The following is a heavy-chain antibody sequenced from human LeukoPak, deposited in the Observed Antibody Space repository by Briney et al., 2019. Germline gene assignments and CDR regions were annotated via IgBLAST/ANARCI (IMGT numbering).Heavy chain of an antibody. Sequence: GASVKVSCKVSGYTLTELSMHWVRQAPGKGLEWMGGFDPEDGGTIYAQKFQGRVTMTEDTSTDTAYMELSSLRSEDTAVYYCATGLRIAAARVPKNWFDPWGQGTLVTVSS. CDR3: ATGLRIAAARVPKNWFDP. CDR1: GYTLTELS. J-gene: IGHJ5*02. D-gene: IGHD6-13*01. CDR2: FDPEDGGT. V-gene: IGHV1-24*01.